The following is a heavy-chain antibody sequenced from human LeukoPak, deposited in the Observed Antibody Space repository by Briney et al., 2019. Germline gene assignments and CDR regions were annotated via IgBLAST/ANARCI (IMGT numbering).Heavy chain of an antibody. D-gene: IGHD1-1*01. CDR2: ISDSGGRT. CDR1: GISLSNYG. Sequence: GGSLRLSCAVSGISLSNYGMSWVRQAPGKGLEWVAGISDSGGRTNYADSVKGRFTLFRDDSRNTVYLQLNNLRVEDTAIYYCAKANWVSNADAVWWGQGTQVTVSS. CDR3: AKANWVSNADAVW. J-gene: IGHJ4*02. V-gene: IGHV3-23*01.